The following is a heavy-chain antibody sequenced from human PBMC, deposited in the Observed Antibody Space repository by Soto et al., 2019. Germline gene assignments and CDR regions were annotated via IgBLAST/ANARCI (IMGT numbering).Heavy chain of an antibody. D-gene: IGHD2-15*01. Sequence: QVQLQESGPGLVKPSQTLSLTCTVSGGSFSSGGYYWTWIRQHPGKGLEWIGYIYYSGSTYYNPSLQGRINISVGQSKEQFSLEVGFGTAAGPAVFYWSEVFGGYCHNGNDGWGPGTKGTVPS. J-gene: IGHJ6*02. CDR2: IYYSGST. CDR3: SEVFGGYCHNGNDG. CDR1: GGSFSSGGYY. V-gene: IGHV4-31*03.